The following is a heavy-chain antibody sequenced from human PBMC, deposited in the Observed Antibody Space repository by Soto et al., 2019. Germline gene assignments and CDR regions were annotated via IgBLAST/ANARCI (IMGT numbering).Heavy chain of an antibody. Sequence: QVQLRESGPGLVKPSETLSLTCIVSGGSISGYYWSWIRQPAGKELEWIGRIYSDGTTNYNPSLKGRGTMSVDTSKKQISLKLTSVTAADTAMYYCARDRGYRSGSFGSWGRGVLVTVSS. CDR2: IYSDGTT. D-gene: IGHD5-18*01. J-gene: IGHJ5*02. CDR1: GGSISGYY. CDR3: ARDRGYRSGSFGS. V-gene: IGHV4-4*07.